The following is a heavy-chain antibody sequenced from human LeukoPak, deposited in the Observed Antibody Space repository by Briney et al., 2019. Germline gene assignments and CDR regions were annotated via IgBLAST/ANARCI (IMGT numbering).Heavy chain of an antibody. CDR1: GGSFSGYY. V-gene: IGHV4-34*01. J-gene: IGHJ2*01. CDR2: INHSGST. D-gene: IGHD3-22*01. Sequence: SETLSLTCAVYGGSFSGYYWSWIRQPPGKGLEWIGEINHSGSTNYNPSLKSRVTISVDTSKNQFSLKLSSVTAADTAVYYCARHSSAIWYFDLWGRGTLVTVSS. CDR3: ARHSSAIWYFDL.